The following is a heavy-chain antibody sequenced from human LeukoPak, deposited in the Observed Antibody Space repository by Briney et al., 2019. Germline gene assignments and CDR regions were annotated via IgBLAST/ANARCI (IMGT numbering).Heavy chain of an antibody. CDR2: ISGSGGST. J-gene: IGHJ6*02. Sequence: HPGRSLRLSCAASGFTFSSYAMHWVRQAPGKGLEWVSAISGSGGSTYYADSVKGRFTISRDNSKNTLYLQMNSLRAEDTAVYYCAKATKPGATSYGYGMDVWGQGTTVTVSS. D-gene: IGHD1-14*01. CDR3: AKATKPGATSYGYGMDV. CDR1: GFTFSSYA. V-gene: IGHV3-23*01.